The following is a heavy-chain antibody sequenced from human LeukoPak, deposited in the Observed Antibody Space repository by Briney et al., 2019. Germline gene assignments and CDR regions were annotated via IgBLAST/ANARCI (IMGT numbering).Heavy chain of an antibody. Sequence: SETLSLTCTVSGGSISSSSYYWGWIRQPPGKGREWIGSIYYSGSTYYNPSLKSRVTISVDKSKNQFSLKLSSVTAADTAVYYCARDRPYYYGSGSYRQFDIWGQGTKVTVSS. D-gene: IGHD3-10*01. CDR2: IYYSGST. CDR3: ARDRPYYYGSGSYRQFDI. V-gene: IGHV4-39*07. CDR1: GGSISSSSYY. J-gene: IGHJ3*02.